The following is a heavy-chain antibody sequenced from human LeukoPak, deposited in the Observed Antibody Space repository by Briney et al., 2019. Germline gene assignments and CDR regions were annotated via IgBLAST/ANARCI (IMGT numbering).Heavy chain of an antibody. CDR2: ISGSGRST. J-gene: IGHJ4*02. CDR1: GFTFSGYA. D-gene: IGHD6-13*01. V-gene: IGHV3-23*01. CDR3: ASHSSSWYGFDY. Sequence: GGSLRLSCAASGFTFSGYAMSWVHQAPGKGLEWVSGISGSGRSTYYADSVKGRFTISRDNSKNTLYLQMNSLRAEDTAVYYCASHSSSWYGFDYWGQGTLVTVSS.